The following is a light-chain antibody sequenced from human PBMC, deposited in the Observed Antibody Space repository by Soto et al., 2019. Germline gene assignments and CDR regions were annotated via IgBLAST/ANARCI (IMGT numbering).Light chain of an antibody. V-gene: IGLV1-51*02. CDR1: SSTIGENY. CDR3: GSWDSSLRAWV. Sequence: QSALTQPPSVSAAPGQRVTISCSGSSSTIGENYVSWYRQLPGAAPKLFIYENNKRPSGIPDRCSGSKSGTSATLDITGLQTGDEADYYCGSWDSSLRAWVFGGGTKLTVL. J-gene: IGLJ3*02. CDR2: ENN.